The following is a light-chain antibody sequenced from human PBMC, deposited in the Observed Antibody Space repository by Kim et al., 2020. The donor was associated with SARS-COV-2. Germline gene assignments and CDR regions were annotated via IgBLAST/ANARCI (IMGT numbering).Light chain of an antibody. CDR2: GKN. CDR3: DFRDSFGDQWV. V-gene: IGLV3-19*01. Sequence: SSELTQDPAVSVALGQTVRITCQGDSLRNYYGSWYQQKPGPAPVLVIYGKNKRPSGIPDRFSGTRSGNIASLTITGAQAEDEAVYYCDFRDSFGDQWVFG. J-gene: IGLJ3*02. CDR1: SLRNYY.